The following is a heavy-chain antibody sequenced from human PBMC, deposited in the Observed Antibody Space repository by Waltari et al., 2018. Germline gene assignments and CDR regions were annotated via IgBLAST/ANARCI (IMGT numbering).Heavy chain of an antibody. CDR3: ARALYSSSARPGHDAFDI. CDR1: GYTFTGYY. Sequence: QVQLVQSGAEVKKPGASVKVSCKASGYTFTGYYMHWVRQAPGQGLEWMGRINPNSGGTNYAQKFQGRVTMTRDTSISTAYMELSRLRSDDTAVYYCARALYSSSARPGHDAFDIWGQGTMVTVSS. V-gene: IGHV1-2*06. D-gene: IGHD6-6*01. J-gene: IGHJ3*02. CDR2: INPNSGGT.